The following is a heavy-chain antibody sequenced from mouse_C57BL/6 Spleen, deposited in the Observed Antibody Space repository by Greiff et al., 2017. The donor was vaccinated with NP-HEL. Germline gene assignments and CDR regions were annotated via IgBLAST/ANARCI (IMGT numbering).Heavy chain of an antibody. V-gene: IGHV1-80*01. J-gene: IGHJ4*01. CDR3: ARSTVVGAMDY. D-gene: IGHD1-1*01. CDR1: GYAFSSYW. Sequence: QVQLQQSGAELVKPGASVKISCKASGYAFSSYWMNWVKQRPGKGLEWIGQIYPGDGDTNYNGKFKGKATLTADKSSSTAYMQLSSLTSEDSAVYFCARSTVVGAMDYWGQGTSVTVSS. CDR2: IYPGDGDT.